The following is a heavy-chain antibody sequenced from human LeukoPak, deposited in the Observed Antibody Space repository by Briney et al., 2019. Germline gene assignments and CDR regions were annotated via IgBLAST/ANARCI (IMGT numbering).Heavy chain of an antibody. CDR1: GFTFSSYA. V-gene: IGHV3-30*04. D-gene: IGHD3-10*01. Sequence: GGSLRLSCVASGFTFSSYAMHWVRQAPGKGLEWVAVMSYDGSNKYYADSVKGRFTISRDNSKNTLYLQMNSLRAEDTAVYYCARSLYYYGSGSYPDYWGQGTLVTVSS. CDR2: MSYDGSNK. CDR3: ARSLYYYGSGSYPDY. J-gene: IGHJ4*02.